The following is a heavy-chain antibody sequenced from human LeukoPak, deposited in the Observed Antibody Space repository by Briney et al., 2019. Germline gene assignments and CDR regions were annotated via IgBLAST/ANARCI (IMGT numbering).Heavy chain of an antibody. CDR2: ISYDGSNK. Sequence: GRSLRLSCAASGFTFSSYAMHWVRQAPGKGLEWVAVISYDGSNKYYADSVKGRFTMSRDNAKNSLFLQMNSLRAEDTAVYYCARATRNGYDYWGRGTLVTVSS. J-gene: IGHJ4*02. V-gene: IGHV3-30*07. CDR1: GFTFSSYA. D-gene: IGHD5-24*01. CDR3: ARATRNGYDY.